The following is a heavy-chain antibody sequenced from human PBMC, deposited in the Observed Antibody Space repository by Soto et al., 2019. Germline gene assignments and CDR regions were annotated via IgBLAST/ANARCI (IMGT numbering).Heavy chain of an antibody. CDR3: TRAPFVVETAPTKFDY. J-gene: IGHJ4*02. D-gene: IGHD2-21*02. V-gene: IGHV3-49*04. Sequence: GGSLRLSCSPSGFTFSGYAMSWVRLAPGKGLELVGFIRSKAYYGTTEYAASVRGRFTISRDDSRSTAYLQMNSLKSEDTAVYFCTRAPFVVETAPTKFDYWGQGTPVTVSS. CDR2: IRSKAYYGTT. CDR1: GFTFSGYA.